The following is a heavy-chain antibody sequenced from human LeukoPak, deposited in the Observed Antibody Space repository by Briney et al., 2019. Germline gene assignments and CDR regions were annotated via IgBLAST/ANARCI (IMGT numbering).Heavy chain of an antibody. D-gene: IGHD3-3*01. CDR2: FDPEDGET. Sequence: GASVKVSCKVSGYTLTELSMHWVRQAPGKGLEWVGGFDPEDGETIYAQKFQGRVTMTEDTSTDTAYMELSSLRSEDTAVYYCPTPCLGTIFGVAGDAFDIWGQGTMVTVSS. V-gene: IGHV1-24*01. J-gene: IGHJ3*02. CDR1: GYTLTELS. CDR3: PTPCLGTIFGVAGDAFDI.